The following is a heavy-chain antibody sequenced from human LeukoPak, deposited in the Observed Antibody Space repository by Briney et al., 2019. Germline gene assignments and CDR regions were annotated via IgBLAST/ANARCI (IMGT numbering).Heavy chain of an antibody. CDR3: ATNGGGNSGYGNFDY. D-gene: IGHD5-12*01. CDR1: GFTFDNYA. CDR2: INWNSGNT. J-gene: IGHJ4*02. V-gene: IGHV3-9*01. Sequence: GGSLRLSCAASGFTFDNYAMHWVRQVPGKGLEWVSSINWNSGNTGYADSVRGRFTISRDNANNSLYLQMNSLRGEDTALYYCATNGGGNSGYGNFDYWGPGTLVTVSS.